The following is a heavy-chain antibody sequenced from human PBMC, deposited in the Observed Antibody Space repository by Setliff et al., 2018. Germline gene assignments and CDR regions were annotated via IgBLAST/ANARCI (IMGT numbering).Heavy chain of an antibody. CDR3: TTAPLAAASTC. V-gene: IGHV3-15*01. Sequence: GGSLRLSCAASGFTFSNAWMSWVRQAPGKGLEWVGRIKSKTDGGTTDYAAPVKGRFTISRDGSKNTLYLQMNSLKTEDTAVYYCTTAPLAAASTCWGQGTLVTVSS. CDR1: GFTFSNAW. J-gene: IGHJ4*02. CDR2: IKSKTDGGTT. D-gene: IGHD6-13*01.